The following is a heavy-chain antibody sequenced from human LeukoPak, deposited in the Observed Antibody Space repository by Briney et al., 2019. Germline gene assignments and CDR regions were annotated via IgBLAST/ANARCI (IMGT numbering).Heavy chain of an antibody. CDR1: GGSISSSSYY. V-gene: IGHV4-39*01. CDR3: ARRNAKKYPIYYGSGSYHPGYFDY. D-gene: IGHD3-10*01. Sequence: SETLSLTCTVSGGSISSSSYYWGWIRQPPGKGLEWIGSIYYSGSTYYNPSLKSRVTISVDTSKNQFSLKLSSVTAADTAVYYCARRNAKKYPIYYGSGSYHPGYFDYWGQGTLVTVSS. CDR2: IYYSGST. J-gene: IGHJ4*02.